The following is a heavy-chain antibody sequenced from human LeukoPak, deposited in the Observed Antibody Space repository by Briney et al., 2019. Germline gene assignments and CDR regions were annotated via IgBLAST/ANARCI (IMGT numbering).Heavy chain of an antibody. V-gene: IGHV1-2*02. CDR1: GYTFTGYY. CDR2: INPNSGGT. Sequence: ASVKVSCKASGYTFTGYYMHWVRQAAGQGLEWMGWINPNSGGTNYAQKFQGRVTMTRDTSISTAYMELSRLRSDDTAVYYCARLRIYYDSSGLLRGFDYWGQGTLVTVSS. CDR3: ARLRIYYDSSGLLRGFDY. D-gene: IGHD3-22*01. J-gene: IGHJ4*02.